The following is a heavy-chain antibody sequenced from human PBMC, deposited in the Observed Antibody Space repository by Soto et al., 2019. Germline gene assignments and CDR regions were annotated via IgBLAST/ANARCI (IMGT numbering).Heavy chain of an antibody. CDR2: IWYDGNNK. D-gene: IGHD1-26*01. J-gene: IGHJ5*02. CDR1: GFTFSSYA. Sequence: QVQLVESGGGVVQPGRSLTLSCAASGFTFSSYAMHWVRQAPGKGLEWVAAIWYDGNNKYYADSVKGRFTISRDNSKNMVYLQMNSLRVEDTAVYYCARRAEGSWYWIDPWGQGTRVTVSS. CDR3: ARRAEGSWYWIDP. V-gene: IGHV3-33*01.